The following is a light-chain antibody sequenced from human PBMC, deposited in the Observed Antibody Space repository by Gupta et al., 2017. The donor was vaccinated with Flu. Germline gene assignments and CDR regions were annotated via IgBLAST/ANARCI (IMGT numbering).Light chain of an antibody. CDR2: AAS. J-gene: IGKJ2*01. V-gene: IGKV1-39*01. Sequence: SSLSASVGDRVTITCRASQSISSYLNWYKQKPGKAPKLLIYAASSWQRGVTSRFSGSGYGKDVTLTISRRQPEDFAPYYCQQSYGNPVYTFGQGTKLEIK. CDR1: QSISSY. CDR3: QQSYGNPVYT.